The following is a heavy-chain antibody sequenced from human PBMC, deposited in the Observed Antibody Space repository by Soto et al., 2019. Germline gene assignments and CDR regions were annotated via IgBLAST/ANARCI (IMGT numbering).Heavy chain of an antibody. V-gene: IGHV4-39*01. Sequence: SETLSLTCTVSGGSISSSSYYWGWIRQPPGKGLEWIGSIYYSGSTYYNPSLKSRVTISVDTSKNQFSLKLSSVTAADTAVYYCARGDIVVVPAADLNWFDPWGQGTLVTVS. D-gene: IGHD2-2*01. CDR2: IYYSGST. J-gene: IGHJ5*02. CDR3: ARGDIVVVPAADLNWFDP. CDR1: GGSISSSSYY.